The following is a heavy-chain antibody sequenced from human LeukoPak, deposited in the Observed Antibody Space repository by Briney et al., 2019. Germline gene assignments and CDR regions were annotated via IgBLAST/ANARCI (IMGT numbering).Heavy chain of an antibody. CDR2: IKSKTDGGTT. CDR1: GFTSSNAW. Sequence: GGSLRLSCAASGFTSSNAWMSWVRQAPGKGLEWVGRIKSKTDGGTTDYAAPVKGRSTISRDDSKNTLYLQMNSLKTEDTAVYYCTTGDDYGDYGFNYWGQGTLVTVSS. V-gene: IGHV3-15*01. J-gene: IGHJ4*02. D-gene: IGHD4-17*01. CDR3: TTGDDYGDYGFNY.